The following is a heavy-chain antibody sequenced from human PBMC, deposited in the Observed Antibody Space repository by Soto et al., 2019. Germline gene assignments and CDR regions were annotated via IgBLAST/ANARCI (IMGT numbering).Heavy chain of an antibody. Sequence: EVQLLESGGGLVQPGGSLRLSCAASGFPLSTYGMTWVRQAPGKGLEWVSAITGTGGNTYYVDSVTGRFTSSRDNSKNMLYLQVKSLRVEDTAVYYCARIRGYWYGLDVWGQGTTVTVSS. J-gene: IGHJ6*02. CDR1: GFPLSTYG. V-gene: IGHV3-23*01. CDR3: ARIRGYWYGLDV. CDR2: ITGTGGNT.